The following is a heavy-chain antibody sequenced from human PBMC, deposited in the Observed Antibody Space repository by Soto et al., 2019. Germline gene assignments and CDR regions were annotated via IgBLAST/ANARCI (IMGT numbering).Heavy chain of an antibody. V-gene: IGHV3-11*06. CDR1: GFNFSDYY. J-gene: IGHJ4*02. CDR2: ISSSSSYT. Sequence: PGASPRLSCAASGFNFSDYYMSWTRHAPGKGPEWVSYISSSSSYTNYADSVKARFTISRDNAKSSLYLQMNSLRAEDTAVYYCARGRTATRAYYFDYWGQGTLVTVSS. CDR3: ARGRTATRAYYFDY. D-gene: IGHD5-18*01.